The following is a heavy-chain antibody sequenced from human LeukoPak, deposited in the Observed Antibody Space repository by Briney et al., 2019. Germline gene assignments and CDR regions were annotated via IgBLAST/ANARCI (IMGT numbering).Heavy chain of an antibody. V-gene: IGHV1-46*01. J-gene: IGHJ4*02. D-gene: IGHD4-11*01. CDR2: INPSGGST. Sequence: ASVKVSCKASGYTFTSYYMHWVRQAPGQGLEWMGIINPSGGSTSYAQKFQGRVTMTRDTSTSTAYMELSSLRSEDTAVYYCARAPPQDYHIDYWGQGTLVTVSS. CDR3: ARAPPQDYHIDY. CDR1: GYTFTSYY.